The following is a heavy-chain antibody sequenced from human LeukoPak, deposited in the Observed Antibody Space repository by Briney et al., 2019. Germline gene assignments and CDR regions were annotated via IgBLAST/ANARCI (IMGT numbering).Heavy chain of an antibody. Sequence: SETLSLTCAVYGGSFSGYYWSWIRQPPGKGLEWIGEINHSGSTNYNPSLKSRVTISVDTSKNQFSLKLSSVTAADTAVYYCARGLTMVRGAHGMDVWGQGTTVTVSS. J-gene: IGHJ6*02. CDR1: GGSFSGYY. CDR3: ARGLTMVRGAHGMDV. V-gene: IGHV4-34*01. D-gene: IGHD3-10*01. CDR2: INHSGST.